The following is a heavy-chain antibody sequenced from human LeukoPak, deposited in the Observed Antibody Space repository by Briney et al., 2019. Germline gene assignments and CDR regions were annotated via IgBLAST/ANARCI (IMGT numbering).Heavy chain of an antibody. V-gene: IGHV3-23*01. CDR2: ISGSGGNT. D-gene: IGHD2-2*01. J-gene: IGHJ4*02. CDR1: GISFSSCA. Sequence: GGSLRLSCAASGISFSSCAMSWVRQAPGKGLEWVSAISGSGGNTYYADSVKGRFTISRDNSKNTLYLQMNSLRAEDAAVYYCAKDQYCTSTSCYVGYWGQGTLVTVSS. CDR3: AKDQYCTSTSCYVGY.